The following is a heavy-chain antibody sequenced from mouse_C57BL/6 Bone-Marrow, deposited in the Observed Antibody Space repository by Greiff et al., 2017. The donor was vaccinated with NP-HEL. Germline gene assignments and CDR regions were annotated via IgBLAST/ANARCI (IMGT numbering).Heavy chain of an antibody. Sequence: QVQLKESGAELVRPGASVKLSCKASGYTFTDYYINWVKQRPGQGLEWIARIYPGSGNTYYNEKFKGKATLTAEKSSSTAYMQLSSLTSEDSAVYFCARGGDGNYYAMDYWGQGTSVTVSS. J-gene: IGHJ4*01. V-gene: IGHV1-76*01. D-gene: IGHD1-1*01. CDR1: GYTFTDYY. CDR2: IYPGSGNT. CDR3: ARGGDGNYYAMDY.